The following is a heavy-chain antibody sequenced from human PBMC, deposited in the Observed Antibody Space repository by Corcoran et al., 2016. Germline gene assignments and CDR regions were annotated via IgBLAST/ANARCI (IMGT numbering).Heavy chain of an antibody. J-gene: IGHJ4*02. Sequence: QVQLVQSGAEVKKPGASVKVSCKASGDTFTSYSMHWVRQAPGQGLEWMGIVNPRDGSTSHAQKFQGRVTMTWDTSTSTLDMELGSLGSEDTAVYYCARDGSGSSSWYSGRYWGQGTLVTVSS. V-gene: IGHV1-46*01. CDR1: GDTFTSYS. CDR3: ARDGSGSSSWYSGRY. CDR2: VNPRDGST. D-gene: IGHD6-13*01.